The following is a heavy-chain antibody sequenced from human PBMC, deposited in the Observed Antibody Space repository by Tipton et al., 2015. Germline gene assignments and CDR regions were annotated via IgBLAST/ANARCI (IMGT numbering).Heavy chain of an antibody. D-gene: IGHD6-13*01. CDR2: ITTNGYST. J-gene: IGHJ4*02. CDR1: GFTLSRYA. CDR3: VKGGYSTTWPLGH. V-gene: IGHV3-64D*08. Sequence: SLRLSCSAAGFTLSRYAMNWVRQAPGKGLEYVSAITTNGYSTYYADSVRGRFTISRDNSKKTLYLQVSGLRTEDTAVYYCVKGGYSTTWPLGHWGQGTLVTVSS.